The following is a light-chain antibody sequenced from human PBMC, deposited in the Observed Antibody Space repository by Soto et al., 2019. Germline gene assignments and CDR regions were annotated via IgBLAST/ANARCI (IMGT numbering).Light chain of an antibody. CDR2: GAS. J-gene: IGKJ3*01. V-gene: IGKV3-20*01. CDR1: QSVSSSY. CDR3: QQFGSSPLFT. Sequence: EFVLTQSPGTLSLCPGERATLSCRASQSVSSSYLAWYQQKPGQAPRLLIYGASSRATGIPDRFSGSGSGTDFTLTISRLEPEDFAVYYCQQFGSSPLFTFGPGTKWMSN.